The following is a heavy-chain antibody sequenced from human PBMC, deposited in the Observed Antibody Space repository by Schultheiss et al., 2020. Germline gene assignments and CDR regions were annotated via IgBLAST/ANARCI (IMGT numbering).Heavy chain of an antibody. D-gene: IGHD3-22*01. J-gene: IGHJ5*02. CDR1: GYTFTGYY. CDR3: ARECPLITMIVVASHNWFHP. CDR2: INPNSGGT. Sequence: ASVKVSCKASGYTFTGYYMHWVRQAPGQGLEWMGWINPNSGGTNYAQKFQGRVTMTRDTSISTAYMELSRLRSDDTAVYYCARECPLITMIVVASHNWFHPWGQGTLVTVSS. V-gene: IGHV1-2*02.